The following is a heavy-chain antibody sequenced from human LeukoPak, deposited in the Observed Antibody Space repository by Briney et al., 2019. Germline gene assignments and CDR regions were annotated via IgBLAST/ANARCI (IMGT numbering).Heavy chain of an antibody. V-gene: IGHV5-51*01. CDR2: IYPGDSDT. Sequence: GESLKISCKGSGYSFTTYWLGWVRQMPGKGLECMGIIYPGDSDTRYSPSFQGQVTISVDKSISTAYLQWSSLKASDTAMYYCARTVVPAAGKYYFDYWGQGTLVTVPS. CDR3: ARTVVPAAGKYYFDY. CDR1: GYSFTTYW. J-gene: IGHJ4*02. D-gene: IGHD2-2*01.